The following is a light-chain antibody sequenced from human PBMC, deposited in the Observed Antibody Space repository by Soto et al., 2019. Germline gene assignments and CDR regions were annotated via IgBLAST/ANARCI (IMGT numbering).Light chain of an antibody. J-gene: IGKJ5*01. CDR1: QSIALS. CDR3: QQSFRSPIT. CDR2: VAF. Sequence: DIPMTQSPAALAAPVSQTVTMTCRASQSIALSVNWYQQKPGKAPKLLIYVAFTLESGVPSRFSGSGSGTEFTLTIRSLQPEDFATYYCQQSFRSPITFGQGTRLEIK. V-gene: IGKV1-39*01.